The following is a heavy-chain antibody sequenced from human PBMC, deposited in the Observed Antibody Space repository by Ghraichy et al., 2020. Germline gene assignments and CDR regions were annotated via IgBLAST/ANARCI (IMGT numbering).Heavy chain of an antibody. CDR2: INTNTGNP. V-gene: IGHV7-4-1*02. CDR1: GYTFTSYA. CDR3: ARVYLVVGATQYYYYYYMDV. D-gene: IGHD1-26*01. J-gene: IGHJ6*03. Sequence: ASVKVSCKASGYTFTSYAMNWVRQAPGQGLEWMGWINTNTGNPTYAQGFTGRFVFSLDTSVSTAFLQISSLKAEDTAVYYCARVYLVVGATQYYYYYYMDVWGKGTTVTVSS.